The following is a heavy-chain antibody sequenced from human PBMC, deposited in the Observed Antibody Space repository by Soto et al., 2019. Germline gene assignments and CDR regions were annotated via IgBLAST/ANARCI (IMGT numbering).Heavy chain of an antibody. CDR1: GYTFTSYA. CDR2: INAGNGNT. V-gene: IGHV1-3*01. Sequence: ASVKVSCKASGYTFTSYAIHWVRQAPGQRLEWMGWINAGNGNTKYSQKFQGRVTMTRNTSISTAYMELSSLRSEDTAVYYCARGPDYGGNGRYFDYWGQGTLVTVSS. J-gene: IGHJ4*02. D-gene: IGHD4-17*01. CDR3: ARGPDYGGNGRYFDY.